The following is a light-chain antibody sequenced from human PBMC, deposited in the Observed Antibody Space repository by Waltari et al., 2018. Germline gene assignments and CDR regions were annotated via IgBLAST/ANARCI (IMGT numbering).Light chain of an antibody. CDR1: RADVGGDDS. Sequence: QSALTQPASVSGSPGQSITISRPGTRADVGGDDSVSWYQHHPGQAPQLLIFDVSYRPSGVSTRFSGSKSGNTASLTISGLQAEDEADYSCSSYTSTSTLVFGSGTKVTVL. CDR3: SSYTSTSTLV. V-gene: IGLV2-14*01. J-gene: IGLJ1*01. CDR2: DVS.